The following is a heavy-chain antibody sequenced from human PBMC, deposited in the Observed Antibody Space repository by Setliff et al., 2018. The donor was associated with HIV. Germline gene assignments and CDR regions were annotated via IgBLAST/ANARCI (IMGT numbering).Heavy chain of an antibody. CDR1: GDTFNTYS. Sequence: ASVKVSCKTSGDTFNTYSISWVRQAPGQGLEWMGWISAYNGNTNYAQKLQGRVTFTADTSTSTTYMEMSSLKSEDTAFYFCARADYDLLTGSYGALDSWGQGTLVTVSS. CDR3: ARADYDLLTGSYGALDS. CDR2: ISAYNGNT. V-gene: IGHV1-18*01. J-gene: IGHJ4*02. D-gene: IGHD3-9*01.